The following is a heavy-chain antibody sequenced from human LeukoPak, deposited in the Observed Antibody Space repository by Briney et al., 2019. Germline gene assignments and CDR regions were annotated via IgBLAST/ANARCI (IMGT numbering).Heavy chain of an antibody. D-gene: IGHD2-21*01. CDR2: INAYNGNT. J-gene: IGHJ3*02. CDR3: ARPAYCGGDCYKMAFDI. CDR1: GYTFTSYG. V-gene: IGHV1-18*01. Sequence: ASVKVSCKASGYTFTSYGISWVRQAPGQGLEWMGWINAYNGNTNYAQKLQGRVTMTTDTSTSTAYMELRSLRSDDTAVYYCARPAYCGGDCYKMAFDIWGQGTMVTVSS.